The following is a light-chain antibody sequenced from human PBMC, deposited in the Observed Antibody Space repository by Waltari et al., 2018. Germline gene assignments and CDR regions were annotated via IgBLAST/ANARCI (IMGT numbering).Light chain of an antibody. J-gene: IGLJ1*01. CDR2: EVS. CDR3: SSYTSSSSYV. CDR1: SSDFGGYNH. Sequence: QSALTQPAAVSGSPGQSTTLSCPGTSSDFGGYNHVPWYQQHPGKAPKRMIYEVSTRPSGVSNRFSGSKAGNTASLTISGLQAEDEADYYCSSYTSSSSYVFGTGTKVTVL. V-gene: IGLV2-14*01.